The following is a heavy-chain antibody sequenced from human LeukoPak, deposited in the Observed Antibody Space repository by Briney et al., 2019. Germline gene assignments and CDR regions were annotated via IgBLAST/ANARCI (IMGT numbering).Heavy chain of an antibody. V-gene: IGHV4-59*01. J-gene: IGHJ2*01. D-gene: IGHD2-8*02. Sequence: PSETLSLTCTVSGGSISSYYWSWIRQPPGKGLEWIGYIYYSGSTNYNPSLKSRVTISVDTSKNQFSLKLSSVTAADTAVYYCARSLLGYWYFDLWGRGTLVTVSS. CDR3: ARSLLGYWYFDL. CDR2: IYYSGST. CDR1: GGSISSYY.